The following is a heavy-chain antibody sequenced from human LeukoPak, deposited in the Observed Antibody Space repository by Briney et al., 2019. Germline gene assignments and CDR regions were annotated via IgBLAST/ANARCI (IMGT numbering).Heavy chain of an antibody. CDR2: ISSSSSNT. J-gene: IGHJ4*02. CDR3: ARVSRAAYSSSWYLDY. V-gene: IGHV3-21*01. CDR1: GFTFSSST. Sequence: PGGSLRLSCAASGFTFSSSTMNWVRQAPGQGLEWVSPISSSSSNTHYADSVKGRFTISRDNAKNSLYLHMNSLRGEDTAVYYCARVSRAAYSSSWYLDYWGQGTLVTVSS. D-gene: IGHD6-13*01.